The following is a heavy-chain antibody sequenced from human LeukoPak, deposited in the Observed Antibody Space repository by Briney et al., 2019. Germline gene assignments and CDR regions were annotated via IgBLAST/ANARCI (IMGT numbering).Heavy chain of an antibody. J-gene: IGHJ4*02. D-gene: IGHD3-10*01. CDR3: ARDMVKGAPDYLDY. V-gene: IGHV3-30*14. CDR1: GFPFSDFP. CDR2: IGYDGRHK. Sequence: HPGGSLRLSCAVSGFPFSDFPFHWVRQAPGKGLEWVAVIGYDGRHKYYADSVKDRFTISRDDSKSTLFLQMNTLRPDDTAVYYCARDMVKGAPDYLDYWGQGTPVTVSS.